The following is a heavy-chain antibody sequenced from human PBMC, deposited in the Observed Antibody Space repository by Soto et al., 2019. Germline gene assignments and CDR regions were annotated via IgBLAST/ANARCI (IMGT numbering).Heavy chain of an antibody. Sequence: QVQLVQSGAEVKKPGASVKVSCKASGYTFTSYDINWVRQATGQGREWMGWMNPNSGNTGYAQKFQGRVTMTRNTTILTADMGLSSLRSENTDMYYGAREKSVYYDYWGQGTLVTVSS. CDR3: AREKSVYYDY. CDR2: MNPNSGNT. CDR1: GYTFTSYD. D-gene: IGHD3-3*01. J-gene: IGHJ4*02. V-gene: IGHV1-8*01.